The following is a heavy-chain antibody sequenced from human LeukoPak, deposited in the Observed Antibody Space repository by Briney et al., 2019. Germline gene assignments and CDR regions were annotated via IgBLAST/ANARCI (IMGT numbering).Heavy chain of an antibody. D-gene: IGHD3-22*01. CDR2: INPNSGGT. CDR1: GYTFTGYY. CDR3: ASGYYDSSGYSRIYYYYYYMDV. J-gene: IGHJ6*03. V-gene: IGHV1-2*02. Sequence: ASVKVSCKTSGYTFTGYYMHWVRQAPGQGLEWMGWINPNSGGTNYAQKFQGRVTITADESTSTAYMELSSLRSEDTAVYYCASGYYDSSGYSRIYYYYYYMDVWGKGTTVTIPS.